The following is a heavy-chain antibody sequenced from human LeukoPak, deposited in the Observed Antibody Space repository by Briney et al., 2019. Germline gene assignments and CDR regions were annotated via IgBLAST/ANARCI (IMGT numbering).Heavy chain of an antibody. Sequence: PGGSLGLSCAASGFTFSSYAMSWVRQAPGKGLEWVSAISGSGGSTYYADSVKGRFTISRDNSKNTLYLQMNSLRAEDTAVYYCANVPGYGYNSYFDYWGQGTLVTVSS. J-gene: IGHJ4*02. CDR3: ANVPGYGYNSYFDY. CDR2: ISGSGGST. D-gene: IGHD5-12*01. CDR1: GFTFSSYA. V-gene: IGHV3-23*01.